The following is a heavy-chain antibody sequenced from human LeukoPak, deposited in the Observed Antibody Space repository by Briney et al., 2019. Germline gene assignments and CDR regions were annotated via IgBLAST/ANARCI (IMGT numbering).Heavy chain of an antibody. Sequence: ASETLSLTCTVSGGSVSSGTYYWSWIRQPPGEGLEWIGYIYYGGSTNYNPSLKSRVTISVDTSKNQFSLKLSSVTAADTAVYYCARVEWFGELSPFDIWGQGTMFPASS. CDR1: GGSVSSGTYY. D-gene: IGHD3-10*01. V-gene: IGHV4-61*01. J-gene: IGHJ3*02. CDR3: ARVEWFGELSPFDI. CDR2: IYYGGST.